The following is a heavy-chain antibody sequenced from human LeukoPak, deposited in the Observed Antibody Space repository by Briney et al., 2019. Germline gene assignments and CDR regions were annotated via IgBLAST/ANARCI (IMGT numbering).Heavy chain of an antibody. CDR3: AVCSSGWFRNWFDP. J-gene: IGHJ5*02. CDR2: IKQDGSEK. CDR1: GFTFSSYW. D-gene: IGHD6-19*01. V-gene: IGHV3-7*01. Sequence: GGSLRLSCAASGFTFSSYWMSWVRQAPGKGLEWVANIKQDGSEKYYVDSVKGGFTISRDNTKTSLYLHMNSLRADDAAMYYCAVCSSGWFRNWFDPWGQGTLVTVSS.